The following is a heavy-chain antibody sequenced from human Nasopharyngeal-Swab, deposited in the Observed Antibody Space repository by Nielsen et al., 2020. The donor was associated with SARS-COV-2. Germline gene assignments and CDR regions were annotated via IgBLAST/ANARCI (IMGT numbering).Heavy chain of an antibody. CDR1: GFSLSTRGVG. D-gene: IGHD1-26*01. J-gene: IGHJ4*02. CDR3: AHSLLGIVGATGFDY. V-gene: IGHV2-5*02. Sequence: GPSPVKPTQTPPLTCPLSGFSLSTRGVGVGWVRQPPGKALEWLALIYWDDDKRYSPSLKSRLTITKDTSKNQVVLTMTNMDPVDTATYYCAHSLLGIVGATGFDYWGQGTLVTVSS. CDR2: IYWDDDK.